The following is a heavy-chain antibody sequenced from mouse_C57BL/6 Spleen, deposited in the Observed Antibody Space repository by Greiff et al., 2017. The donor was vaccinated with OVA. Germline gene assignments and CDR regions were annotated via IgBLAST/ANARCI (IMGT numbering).Heavy chain of an antibody. J-gene: IGHJ4*01. CDR2: ISYSGST. CDR3: ARWNPYYAMDY. CDR1: GYSITSGYD. Sequence: EVQLQQSGPGMVKPSQSLSLTCTVTGYSITSGYDWHWIRHFPGNKLEWMGYISYSGSTNYNPSLKSRISITHDTSKNHFFLKLNSVTTEDTATYYCARWNPYYAMDYWGQGTSVTVSS. V-gene: IGHV3-1*01.